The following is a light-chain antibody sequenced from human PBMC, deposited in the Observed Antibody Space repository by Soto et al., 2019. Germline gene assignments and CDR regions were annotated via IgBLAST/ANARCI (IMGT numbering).Light chain of an antibody. Sequence: DIQMTQSPATLSASLGDRVPITCRASQSISRWLEWYQQKPGKAPKLLIYDASSLESGVPSRFRGSGSGTEFTLTISSLQPDDFETYYCQQYNSYSRTFGQGTKVDIK. V-gene: IGKV1-5*01. CDR2: DAS. J-gene: IGKJ1*01. CDR3: QQYNSYSRT. CDR1: QSISRW.